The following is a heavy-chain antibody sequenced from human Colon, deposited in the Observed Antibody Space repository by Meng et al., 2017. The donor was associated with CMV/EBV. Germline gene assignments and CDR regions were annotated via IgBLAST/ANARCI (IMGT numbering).Heavy chain of an antibody. D-gene: IGHD5-12*01. CDR1: GFSFDDYA. J-gene: IGHJ6*02. CDR2: VNWGGDKK. Sequence: SLRLSCVASGFSFDDYAMHWVRQVPGKGLEWVSNVNWGGDKKAYADSVKGRFTISRDNAKNSLYLQMDSLRAADTAVYYCAKDRTVGGYTFGLDVWGQGTTVTVSS. V-gene: IGHV3-9*01. CDR3: AKDRTVGGYTFGLDV.